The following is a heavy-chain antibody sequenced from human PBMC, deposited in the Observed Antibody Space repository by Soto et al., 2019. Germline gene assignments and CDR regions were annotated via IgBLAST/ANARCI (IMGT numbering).Heavy chain of an antibody. D-gene: IGHD5-18*01. CDR2: IIPIFGTA. J-gene: IGHJ5*02. CDR3: ARGPRSSSWIQLWLPGGWFDP. CDR1: GGTFSSYA. V-gene: IGHV1-69*13. Sequence: SVKVSCKASGGTFSSYAISWVRQAPGQGLEWMGGIIPIFGTANYAQKFQSRVTITADESTSTAYMELSSLRSEDTAVYYCARGPRSSSWIQLWLPGGWFDPWGQGTLVTVSS.